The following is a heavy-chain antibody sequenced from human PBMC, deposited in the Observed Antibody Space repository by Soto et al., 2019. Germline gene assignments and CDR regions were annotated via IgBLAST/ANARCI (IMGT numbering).Heavy chain of an antibody. Sequence: PGGSLRLSCAASGFPFSAYGMHWVRQAPGKGLQWVAVIWFDGGNEYYADSVRGRFTFSRDNSKNTLYLQMNSLTDEDTAVYYCARDSGGSGYEFDYWGQGTLVTVSS. D-gene: IGHD3-22*01. CDR2: IWFDGGNE. CDR1: GFPFSAYG. V-gene: IGHV3-33*01. CDR3: ARDSGGSGYEFDY. J-gene: IGHJ4*01.